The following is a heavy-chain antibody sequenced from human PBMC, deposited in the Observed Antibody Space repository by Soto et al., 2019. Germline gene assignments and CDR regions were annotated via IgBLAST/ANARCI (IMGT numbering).Heavy chain of an antibody. Sequence: EVQLVESGGGLVQPGGSLRLSCAASGLTFTSYWMHWVRQAPGKGLVWVSRINSDGTTINYADFVKGRFTISRDNAKNTLYLQMNSLRADDTAVYYCARGLKGYYGSDVWGQGTTVTVSS. CDR1: GLTFTSYW. CDR2: INSDGTTI. D-gene: IGHD3-22*01. J-gene: IGHJ6*02. V-gene: IGHV3-74*01. CDR3: ARGLKGYYGSDV.